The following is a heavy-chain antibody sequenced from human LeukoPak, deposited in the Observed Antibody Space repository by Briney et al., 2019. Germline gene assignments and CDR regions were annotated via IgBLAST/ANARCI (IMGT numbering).Heavy chain of an antibody. CDR2: IGAYNGNT. Sequence: ASVKVSCKASGYTFTSHGISWVRQAPGQGLEWMGWIGAYNGNTNYAQKLQGRVTMTTDTSTSTAYMELRSLRSDDTAVYYCAREASSSWYFDYWGQGTLVTVSS. V-gene: IGHV1-18*01. CDR3: AREASSSWYFDY. D-gene: IGHD6-13*01. CDR1: GYTFTSHG. J-gene: IGHJ4*02.